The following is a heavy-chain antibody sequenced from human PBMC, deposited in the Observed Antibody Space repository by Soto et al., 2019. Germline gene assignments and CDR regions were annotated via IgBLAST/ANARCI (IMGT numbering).Heavy chain of an antibody. CDR3: ARDLGYYDSSGRRSAFDI. V-gene: IGHV1-69*04. D-gene: IGHD3-22*01. CDR1: GGTFSSYT. Sequence: SVKVSCKASGGTFSSYTISWVRQAPGQGLEWMGRIIPILGIANYAQKFQGRVTITADKSTSTAYMELSSLRSEDTAVYYCARDLGYYDSSGRRSAFDIWGQGTMVTVSS. J-gene: IGHJ3*02. CDR2: IIPILGIA.